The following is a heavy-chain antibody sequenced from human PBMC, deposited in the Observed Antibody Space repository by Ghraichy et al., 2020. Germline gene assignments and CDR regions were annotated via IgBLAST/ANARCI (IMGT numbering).Heavy chain of an antibody. V-gene: IGHV4-39*01. CDR2: IHNRGNT. CDR1: GASITSGNY. CDR3: VRHRKDGYDILTGYSRLFDY. D-gene: IGHD3-9*01. Sequence: SETLSLTCTVSGASITSGNYWGWIRQSPEKGLEWLGTIHNRGNTYYNPSLKSRLTISVDTPKNQFSLQLTAVTAADTAVYYCVRHRKDGYDILTGYSRLFDYWGQGTLVTVSS. J-gene: IGHJ4*02.